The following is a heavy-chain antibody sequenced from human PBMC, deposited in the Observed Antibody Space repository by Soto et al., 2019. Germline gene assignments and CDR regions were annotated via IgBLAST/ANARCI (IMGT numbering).Heavy chain of an antibody. V-gene: IGHV1-18*01. D-gene: IGHD6-13*01. CDR1: DYTFTSYG. CDR3: ARSGSSWNLREFDY. CDR2: ISVYNGNT. Sequence: XSVKVYCKASDYTFTSYGIIWVRQAPGQGLEWIGWISVYNGNTNYAQKFRGRVTMTTDISTTTAYMEMRSLRSDDTAVYYCARSGSSWNLREFDYWGQGTLVTVSS. J-gene: IGHJ4*02.